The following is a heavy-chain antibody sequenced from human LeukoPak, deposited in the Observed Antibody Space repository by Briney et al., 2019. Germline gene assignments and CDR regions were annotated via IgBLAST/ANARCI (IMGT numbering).Heavy chain of an antibody. Sequence: PSETLSLTCAVYGGSFRGYYWSWIRQPPDKGLEWIGEINPSGSTNYNPSLKTRVTISTATSKNHFSLNLNSVTAADTGVYYCVRGSRVYCGGDCYYYWGQGTLVTVSS. D-gene: IGHD2-21*02. J-gene: IGHJ4*02. CDR3: VRGSRVYCGGDCYYY. CDR1: GGSFRGYY. CDR2: INPSGST. V-gene: IGHV4-34*01.